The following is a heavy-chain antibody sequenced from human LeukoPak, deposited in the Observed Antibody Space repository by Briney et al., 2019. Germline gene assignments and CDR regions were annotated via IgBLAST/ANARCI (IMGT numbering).Heavy chain of an antibody. CDR3: AREVRSYFDY. J-gene: IGHJ4*02. CDR1: GFPFNNYA. V-gene: IGHV3-21*01. Sequence: GSLRLSCAASGFPFNNYAMSWVRPAPGKGLEWVSSISSSSSYIYYADSVKGRSTISRDNAKNSLYLQMNSLRAEDTAVYYCAREVRSYFDYWGQGTLVTVSS. CDR2: ISSSSSYI.